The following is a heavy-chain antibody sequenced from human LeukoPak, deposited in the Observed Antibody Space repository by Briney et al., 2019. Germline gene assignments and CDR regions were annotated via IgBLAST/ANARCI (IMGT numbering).Heavy chain of an antibody. CDR3: ARHEPVITLSSYYYGMDV. V-gene: IGHV3-21*01. CDR2: ISTSSTYI. CDR1: GFTFSTYS. J-gene: IGHJ6*02. D-gene: IGHD1-14*01. Sequence: PGGSLRLSCAASGFTFSTYSMNWVRQAPGKGLEWVSSISTSSTYIHYADSVKGRFTISRDNAKNSLYLQMNSLRAEDTAVYYCARHEPVITLSSYYYGMDVWGPGTTVTVSS.